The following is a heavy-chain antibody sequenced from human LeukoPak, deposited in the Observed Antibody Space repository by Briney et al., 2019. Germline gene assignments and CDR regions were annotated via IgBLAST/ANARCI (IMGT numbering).Heavy chain of an antibody. J-gene: IGHJ4*02. D-gene: IGHD3-16*01. CDR2: ISSSSSFI. Sequence: PGGSLRLSCAASGFTSSSYSMNWVRQSPGKGLEWVSSISSSSSFIYYVDLVKGRFTISRDNAKNSLYLQMNSLRAEDTAVYYCARDHRLGYFDYWGQGTLVTVSS. V-gene: IGHV3-21*01. CDR1: GFTSSSYS. CDR3: ARDHRLGYFDY.